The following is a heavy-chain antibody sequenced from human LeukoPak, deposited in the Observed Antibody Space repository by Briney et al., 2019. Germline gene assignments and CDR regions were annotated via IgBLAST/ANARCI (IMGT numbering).Heavy chain of an antibody. V-gene: IGHV3-48*03. CDR1: GFAFSSYE. Sequence: PGGSLRLSCAASGFAFSSYEMNWVRQAPGKGLEWVSYISSSGSTIYYADSVKGRFTISRDNAKNSLYLQMNSLRAEDTAVYFCARARGSGWYYFDYWGQGTLVTVSS. D-gene: IGHD6-19*01. J-gene: IGHJ4*02. CDR2: ISSSGSTI. CDR3: ARARGSGWYYFDY.